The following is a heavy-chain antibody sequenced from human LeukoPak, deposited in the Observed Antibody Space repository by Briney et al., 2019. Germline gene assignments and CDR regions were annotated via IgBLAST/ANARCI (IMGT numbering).Heavy chain of an antibody. Sequence: GASVKVSCKASGYTFTSYWMHWVRQAHGQGLEWMGWVITNNGDTKYPHKYQGRVTMTRDTSINTVYMELSMVTSDDTAMYYCARGGPNHGFDYWGQGILVTVSS. V-gene: IGHV1-2*07. CDR3: ARGGPNHGFDY. CDR1: GYTFTSYW. D-gene: IGHD1-14*01. CDR2: VITNNGDT. J-gene: IGHJ4*02.